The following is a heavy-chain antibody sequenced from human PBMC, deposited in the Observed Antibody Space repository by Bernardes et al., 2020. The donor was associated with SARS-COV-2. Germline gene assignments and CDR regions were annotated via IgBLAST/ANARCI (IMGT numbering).Heavy chain of an antibody. Sequence: GGSLRLSCAASGFTFSSYWMHWVRQAPGKGLVWVSRINSDGSTTSYVDSVKGRFTISRDNAKNTLYLQMNSLRAEDTAVYYCARVDLSSGSYYAFDYWGQGALVTVSS. CDR1: GFTFSSYW. J-gene: IGHJ4*02. CDR3: ARVDLSSGSYYAFDY. D-gene: IGHD3-10*02. V-gene: IGHV3-74*01. CDR2: INSDGSTT.